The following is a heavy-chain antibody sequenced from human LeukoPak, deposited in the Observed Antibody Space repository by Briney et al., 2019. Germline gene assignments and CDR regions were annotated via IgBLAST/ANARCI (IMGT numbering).Heavy chain of an antibody. Sequence: SETLSLTCTVSGGSISSYYWSWIRQPPGKGLEWIGYIYYSGSTNYNPSLKSRVTISVDTSKNQFSLKLSSVTAADTAVYYCARAGYGEYVDYWGQGTLITVSS. CDR1: GGSISSYY. J-gene: IGHJ4*02. D-gene: IGHD4-17*01. CDR3: ARAGYGEYVDY. V-gene: IGHV4-59*01. CDR2: IYYSGST.